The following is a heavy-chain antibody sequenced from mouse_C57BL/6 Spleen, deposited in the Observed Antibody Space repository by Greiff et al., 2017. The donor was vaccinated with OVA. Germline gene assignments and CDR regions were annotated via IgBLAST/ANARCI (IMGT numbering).Heavy chain of an antibody. Sequence: QVQLQQPGAELVRPGSSVKLSCKASGYTFTSYWMDWVKQRPGQGLEWIGNIYPSDSETHYNQKFKDKATLTVDKSSSTAYMQLSSLTSEDSAVYYCARRDGSTFWDFDVWGTGTTVTVSS. V-gene: IGHV1-61*01. CDR1: GYTFTSYW. CDR3: ARRDGSTFWDFDV. D-gene: IGHD1-1*01. CDR2: IYPSDSET. J-gene: IGHJ1*03.